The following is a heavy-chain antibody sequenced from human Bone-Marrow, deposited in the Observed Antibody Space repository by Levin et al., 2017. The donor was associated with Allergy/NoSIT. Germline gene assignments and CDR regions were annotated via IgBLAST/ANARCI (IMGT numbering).Heavy chain of an antibody. CDR2: IWHDGSTK. D-gene: IGHD1-1*01. CDR1: GFSFCSYG. V-gene: IGHV3-33*01. Sequence: GESLKISCAASGFSFCSYGFHWVRQAPGKGLEWVAVIWHDGSTKYYVDSVKGRFTISRDNSKNTPYLQMNILRAEDPAVYVCARDRGNDDPIDYWGQGTLVTVSS. J-gene: IGHJ4*02. CDR3: ARDRGNDDPIDY.